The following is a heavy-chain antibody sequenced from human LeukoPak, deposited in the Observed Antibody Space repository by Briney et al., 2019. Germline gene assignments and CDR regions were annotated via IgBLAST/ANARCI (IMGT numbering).Heavy chain of an antibody. CDR2: ISGSGGST. CDR1: GFTFSSYE. Sequence: GGSLRLSCAASGFTFSSYEMNWVRQAPGKGLEWVSAISGSGGSTYYADSVKGRFTISRDDAKNSLFLQMNSLRAEDTALYYCARASYYYDTTGLGAVDIWGQGTMVTVSS. J-gene: IGHJ3*02. CDR3: ARASYYYDTTGLGAVDI. D-gene: IGHD3-22*01. V-gene: IGHV3-48*03.